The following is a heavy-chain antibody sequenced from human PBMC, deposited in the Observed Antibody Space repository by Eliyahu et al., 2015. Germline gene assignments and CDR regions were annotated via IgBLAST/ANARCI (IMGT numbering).Heavy chain of an antibody. CDR2: IRSKVHTGTA. Sequence: EVQLVESGGGLVQPGRSLRLSCTASGFXFGXXGXXWVRQSPGKGLGWVGFIRSKVHTGTAEYAASVKGRFTISRDDSKNIAYLQMNSLKTEDTAVYYCTRAYYYDSSAYYSDYFDYWGQGTLVTVSS. CDR3: TRAYYYDSSAYYSDYFDY. J-gene: IGHJ4*02. V-gene: IGHV3-49*04. CDR1: GFXFGXXG. D-gene: IGHD3-22*01.